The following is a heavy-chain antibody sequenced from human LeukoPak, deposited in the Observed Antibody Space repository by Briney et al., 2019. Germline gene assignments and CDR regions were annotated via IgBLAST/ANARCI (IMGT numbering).Heavy chain of an antibody. Sequence: PSETLSLTCTVSGGSISSYYWSWIRQPPGKGLEWIGYIYYSGSTNYNPSLKSRVTISVDTSKNQFSLKLSSVTAADTAVYYCAREKVRYYDSSANNWFDPWGQGTLVTVSS. V-gene: IGHV4-59*01. J-gene: IGHJ5*02. CDR3: AREKVRYYDSSANNWFDP. CDR2: IYYSGST. CDR1: GGSISSYY. D-gene: IGHD3-22*01.